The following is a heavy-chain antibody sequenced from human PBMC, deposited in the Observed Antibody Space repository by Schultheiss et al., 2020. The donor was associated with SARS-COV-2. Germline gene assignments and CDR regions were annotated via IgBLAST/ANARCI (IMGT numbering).Heavy chain of an antibody. J-gene: IGHJ4*02. CDR1: GFTFSSYA. CDR2: ISYDGSNK. CDR3: AKETYRGKVFHY. V-gene: IGHV3-30*04. D-gene: IGHD4-23*01. Sequence: GGSLRLSCAASGFTFSSYAMHWVRQAPGKGLEWVAVISYDGSNKYYADSVKGRFTISRDNSKNTLYLQMNSLRVEDTAVYYCAKETYRGKVFHYWGQGTLVTVSS.